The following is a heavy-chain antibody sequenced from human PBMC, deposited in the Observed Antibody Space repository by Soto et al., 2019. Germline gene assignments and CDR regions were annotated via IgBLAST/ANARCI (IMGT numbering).Heavy chain of an antibody. D-gene: IGHD3-10*01. Sequence: EVQLVESGGGLVQPGGPLRLSCAASGFTFSGSWMHWVRQAPGKGLVWVSRINGDGSGTSYADCGKGRFTISRDDAKNTLFLQMNGLRAEDTAVYYCARGIFGSGTANDYWGQGTLVTVSS. CDR3: ARGIFGSGTANDY. V-gene: IGHV3-74*01. J-gene: IGHJ4*02. CDR1: GFTFSGSW. CDR2: INGDGSGT.